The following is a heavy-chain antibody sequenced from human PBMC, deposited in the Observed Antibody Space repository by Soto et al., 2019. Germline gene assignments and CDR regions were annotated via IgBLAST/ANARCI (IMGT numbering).Heavy chain of an antibody. CDR2: IYYSGST. Sequence: PSETLSLTCTVSGGSISSRSYHWGWIRQPPGKGLEWIGSIYYSGSTYYNPSLKSRVTISVDTSKNQFSLKLSSVTAADTAVYYCARHRDGYSLLPFGYWGQGTLVTVSS. V-gene: IGHV4-39*01. CDR1: GGSISSRSYH. D-gene: IGHD4-4*01. CDR3: ARHRDGYSLLPFGY. J-gene: IGHJ4*02.